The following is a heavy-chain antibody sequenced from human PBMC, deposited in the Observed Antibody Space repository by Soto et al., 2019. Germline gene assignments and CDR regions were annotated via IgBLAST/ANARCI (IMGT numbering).Heavy chain of an antibody. D-gene: IGHD6-6*01. CDR3: ARGRKLTTYYYYGMDV. CDR2: INHSGST. CDR1: GGSFSCYY. J-gene: IGHJ6*02. Sequence: SETLALTCAVYGGSFSCYYWSWIRQPPGKGLEWIGEINHSGSTNYNPSLKSRVTISVDTSKNQFSLKLSSVTAADTAVYYCARGRKLTTYYYYGMDVWGQGTTVTVSS. V-gene: IGHV4-34*01.